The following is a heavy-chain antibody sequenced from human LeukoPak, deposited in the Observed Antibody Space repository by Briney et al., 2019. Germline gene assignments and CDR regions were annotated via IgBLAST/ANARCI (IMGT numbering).Heavy chain of an antibody. D-gene: IGHD5-18*01. CDR1: GFTFSSYG. V-gene: IGHV3-23*01. J-gene: IGHJ4*02. Sequence: QPGGFLRLSCVASGFTFSSYGMTWVRQAPGKGPEWVSVISSSAGSTYYADSVKGRFTISRDNSKNTLYLQMNSLRAEDTAVYYCAKGSGRGYSYGLEYWGQGTLVTVPS. CDR2: ISSSAGST. CDR3: AKGSGRGYSYGLEY.